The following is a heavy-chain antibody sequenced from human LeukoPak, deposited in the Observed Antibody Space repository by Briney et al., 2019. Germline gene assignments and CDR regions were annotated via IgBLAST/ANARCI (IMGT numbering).Heavy chain of an antibody. CDR2: IYYSGST. V-gene: IGHV4-39*01. D-gene: IGHD3-22*01. Sequence: SETLSLTCTASGGSISSSSYYWGWIRQPPGKGLEWIGSIYYSGSTYYNPSLKSRVTISVDTSKNQFSLKLSSVTAADTAVYYCARQSYYYDSSGYLYWFDPWGQGTLVTVSS. CDR3: ARQSYYYDSSGYLYWFDP. J-gene: IGHJ5*02. CDR1: GGSISSSSYY.